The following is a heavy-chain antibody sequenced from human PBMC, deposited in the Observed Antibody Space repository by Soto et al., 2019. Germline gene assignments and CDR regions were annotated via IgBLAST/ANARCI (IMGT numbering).Heavy chain of an antibody. CDR2: IYYLGRT. D-gene: IGHD2-15*01. V-gene: IGHV4-59*01. CDR1: GGDSGNFD. J-gene: IGHJ4*02. Sequence: FETHPLTCTLSGGDSGNFDGNGIRQQQGKGLEWIGYIYYLGRTNYNPSLRGRVTMSIDTSKNQFSLRLSSVTAEDTAVYYCARDSGYCSGGSCQIEGPIDYWGQGTLVTFSS. CDR3: ARDSGYCSGGSCQIEGPIDY.